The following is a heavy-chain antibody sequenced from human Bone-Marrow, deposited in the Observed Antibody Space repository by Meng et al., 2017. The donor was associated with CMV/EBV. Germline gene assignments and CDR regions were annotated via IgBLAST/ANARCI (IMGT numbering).Heavy chain of an antibody. CDR3: ARDPRDLGDRNWYLDL. CDR2: INSGSTYK. D-gene: IGHD2-21*02. V-gene: IGHV3-21*01. CDR1: GFTFSSYA. Sequence: YCAASGFTFSSYAMNWARQAPGKGLEWVSSINSGSTYKYYADSVKGRFTVSRDNAKSSLFLEMNNLRVDDTAVYYCARDPRDLGDRNWYLDLWGRGTMVTVSS. J-gene: IGHJ2*01.